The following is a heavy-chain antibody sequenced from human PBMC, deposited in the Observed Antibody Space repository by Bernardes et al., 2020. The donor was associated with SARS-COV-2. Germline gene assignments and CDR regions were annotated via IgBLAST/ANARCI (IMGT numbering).Heavy chain of an antibody. CDR3: AKAHYPDAGYYFGY. Sequence: GGSLRLSCAASGFTFSSYVMSWVRQAPGKGLEWVSCISGNGGNTYYTDSVRGRFTISRDNSKNTLYLQMNSLRAEDTAIYYCAKAHYPDAGYYFGYWGQGTLVTVSS. J-gene: IGHJ4*02. CDR2: ISGNGGNT. CDR1: GFTFSSYV. V-gene: IGHV3-23*01. D-gene: IGHD1-26*01.